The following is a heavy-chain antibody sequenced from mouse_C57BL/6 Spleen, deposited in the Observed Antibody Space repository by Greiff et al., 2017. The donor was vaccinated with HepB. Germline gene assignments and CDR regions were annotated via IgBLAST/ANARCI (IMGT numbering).Heavy chain of an antibody. Sequence: EVKLMESGEGLVKPGGSLKLSCAASGFTFSSYAMSWVRQTPEKRLEWVAYISSGGDYIYYADTVKGRFTISRDNARNTLYLQMSSLKSEDTAMYYCTRDQGLYYGSSYAFMDYWGQGTSVTVSS. D-gene: IGHD1-1*01. CDR1: GFTFSSYA. V-gene: IGHV5-9-1*02. CDR3: TRDQGLYYGSSYAFMDY. CDR2: ISSGGDYI. J-gene: IGHJ4*01.